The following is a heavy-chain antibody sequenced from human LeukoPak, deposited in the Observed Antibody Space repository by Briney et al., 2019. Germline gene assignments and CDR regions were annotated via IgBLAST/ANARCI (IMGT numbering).Heavy chain of an antibody. CDR2: IYYSGTT. D-gene: IGHD1-26*01. Sequence: SETLSLTCTVSGGSISSSSYYWGWIRQPPGKGLEWIGYIYYSGTTYYNPSLKSRVTMSVDTSKNQFSLKLISVTAADTAVYYCARDVTGGSYFDYWGQGTLVTVSS. V-gene: IGHV4-31*03. J-gene: IGHJ4*02. CDR1: GGSISSSSYY. CDR3: ARDVTGGSYFDY.